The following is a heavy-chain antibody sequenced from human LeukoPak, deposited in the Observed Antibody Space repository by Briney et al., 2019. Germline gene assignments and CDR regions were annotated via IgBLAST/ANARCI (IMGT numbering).Heavy chain of an antibody. Sequence: SETLSLTCTVSGGSISSSSYYWGWIRQPPGKGLEWIGSIYYSGTTYYNPSLKSRVTISVDTSKNQFSLKLSSVTAADTAVYYCARSEYYYMDVWGKGTTVTVSS. CDR2: IYYSGTT. J-gene: IGHJ6*03. V-gene: IGHV4-39*07. CDR1: GGSISSSSYY. CDR3: ARSEYYYMDV.